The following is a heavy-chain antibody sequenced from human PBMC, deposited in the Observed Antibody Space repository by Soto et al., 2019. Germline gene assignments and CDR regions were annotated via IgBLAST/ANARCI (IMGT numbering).Heavy chain of an antibody. D-gene: IGHD2-2*01. CDR2: ISAYNGNT. Sequence: ASVKVSCKASGYTFTSYGISWVRQAPGQGLEWMGWISAYNGNTNYAQKLQGRVTMTTDTSTSTAYMELRSLRSDDTAVYYCARDQCLAGRVPAAHKAFDIWGQGTMVTVSS. CDR3: ARDQCLAGRVPAAHKAFDI. J-gene: IGHJ3*02. CDR1: GYTFTSYG. V-gene: IGHV1-18*01.